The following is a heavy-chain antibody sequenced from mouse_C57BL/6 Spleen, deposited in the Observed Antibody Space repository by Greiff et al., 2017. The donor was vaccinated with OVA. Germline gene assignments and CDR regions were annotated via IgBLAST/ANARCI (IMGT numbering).Heavy chain of an antibody. Sequence: QVQLQQPGAELVMPGASVKLSCKASGYTFTSYWMHWVKQRPGQGLEWIGEIDPSDSYPNYNQKFKGKSTLTVDKSSSTAYMQRSSLTSEDSAVYYCARGTAQGAYYFDYWGQGTTLTVSS. D-gene: IGHD3-2*02. J-gene: IGHJ2*01. CDR2: IDPSDSYP. CDR1: GYTFTSYW. V-gene: IGHV1-69*01. CDR3: ARGTAQGAYYFDY.